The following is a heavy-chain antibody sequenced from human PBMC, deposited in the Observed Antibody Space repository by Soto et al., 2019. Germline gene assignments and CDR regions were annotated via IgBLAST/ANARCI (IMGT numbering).Heavy chain of an antibody. J-gene: IGHJ6*03. Sequence: QVQLVESGGGVVLPGRSLRLSFAASGFTFSSYGMHWVRQAPGKWLDFLAVISYDGSNKYYAASVKGRFTISRDNSKNTLYLQWSSLRGEDTDVDYCAKDGLYCSGGSCVEGYYYDYYMDFWGKWTTVTVSS. D-gene: IGHD2-15*01. CDR3: AKDGLYCSGGSCVEGYYYDYYMDF. CDR2: ISYDGSNK. CDR1: GFTFSSYG. V-gene: IGHV3-30*18.